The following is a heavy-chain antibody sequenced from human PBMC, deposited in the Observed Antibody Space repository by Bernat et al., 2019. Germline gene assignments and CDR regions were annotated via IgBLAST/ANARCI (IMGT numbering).Heavy chain of an antibody. CDR3: GSTYYADSVKGRFTISRDNSKNTLYLQMNSLRAEDTAVYYCARDAYSSGWYVAY. CDR1: DLTLVRTY. D-gene: IGHD3-10*01. J-gene: IGHJ4*02. Sequence: EVQLVESGGAWFHPGGSWSFSVAASDLTLVRTYMGWFRRAQGRGLGWVSVIFRGGTPSSAAPVKASLPIPRAISKTTRYLQWNSLEPEAPAFYSGGSTYYADSVKGRFTISRDNSKNTLYLQMNSLRAEDTAVYYCARDAYSSGWYVAYWGQGTLVTVSS. V-gene: IGHV3-66*01. CDR2: IFRGGTP.